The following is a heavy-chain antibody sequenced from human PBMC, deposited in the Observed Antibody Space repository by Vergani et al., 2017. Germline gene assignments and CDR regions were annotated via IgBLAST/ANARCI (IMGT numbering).Heavy chain of an antibody. Sequence: EVQLLESGGGLVQPGGSLRLSCAASGFTFSSYAMSWVRQAPGKGLEWVSAISGSGGSTYYADSVKGRFTISRDNSKNTLYLQMNSLRAEGTAVYYCANRTSHWWGAFDIWGQGTMVTVSS. CDR1: GFTFSSYA. V-gene: IGHV3-23*01. CDR2: ISGSGGST. CDR3: ANRTSHWWGAFDI. D-gene: IGHD2-2*01. J-gene: IGHJ3*02.